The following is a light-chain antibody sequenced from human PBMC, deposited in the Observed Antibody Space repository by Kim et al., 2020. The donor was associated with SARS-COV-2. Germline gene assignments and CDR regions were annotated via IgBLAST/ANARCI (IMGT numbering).Light chain of an antibody. J-gene: IGKJ2*01. CDR3: QQLNSYPRT. CDR2: AAS. CDR1: QGISSY. V-gene: IGKV1-9*01. Sequence: DIQLTQSPSFLSASVGDRVTITCRASQGISSYLAWYQQKPGKAPKLLIYAASTLQSGVPSRFSSSGSGTEFTLTISSLQPEDFATYYCQQLNSYPRTFGQGTKLEI.